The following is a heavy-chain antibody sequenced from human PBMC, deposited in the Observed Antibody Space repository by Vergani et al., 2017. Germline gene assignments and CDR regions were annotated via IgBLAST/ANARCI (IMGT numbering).Heavy chain of an antibody. CDR3: ARKSSVAATPSYWYFDL. Sequence: EVQLLESGGGLVQPGGSLRLSCAASGFTFSSYAMHWVRQAPGKGLEYVSAISSNGGSTYYANSVKGRFTISRDNSKNTLYLQMGSLRAEDMAVYYCARKSSVAATPSYWYFDLWGRGTLVTVSS. J-gene: IGHJ2*01. CDR1: GFTFSSYA. V-gene: IGHV3-64*01. CDR2: ISSNGGST. D-gene: IGHD2-15*01.